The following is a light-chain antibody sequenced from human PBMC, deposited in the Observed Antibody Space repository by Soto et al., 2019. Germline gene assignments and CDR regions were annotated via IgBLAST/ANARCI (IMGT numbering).Light chain of an antibody. CDR3: QQRSDWPWT. J-gene: IGKJ1*01. V-gene: IGKV3-11*01. CDR2: EAS. CDR1: QSVSRY. Sequence: EIVLTQSPATLSLSPGERATLSCRASQSVSRYLAWYQQKPGQAPRLLMYEASNRATGIPARFSGGGSGTDFTLTIRSLEPEDVAVYYCQQRSDWPWTFGQGTKVDIK.